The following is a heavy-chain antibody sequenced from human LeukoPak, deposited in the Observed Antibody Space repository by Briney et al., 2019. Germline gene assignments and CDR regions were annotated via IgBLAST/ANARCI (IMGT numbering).Heavy chain of an antibody. J-gene: IGHJ4*02. CDR3: ARFRYIGSDLEVFDS. V-gene: IGHV3-7*01. CDR1: GFTFNNYW. D-gene: IGHD5-12*01. CDR2: MNQDGSHK. Sequence: RGSLRLSCAASGFTFNNYWFSWVRQAPGKGLEWVANMNQDGSHKYSVDSVKGRFTISRDNARNSLYLQMNGLRAEDTAVYYCARFRYIGSDLEVFDSWGQGTLVTVSS.